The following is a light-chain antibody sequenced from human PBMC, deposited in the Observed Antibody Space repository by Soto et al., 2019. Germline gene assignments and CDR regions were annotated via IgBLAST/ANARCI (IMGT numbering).Light chain of an antibody. V-gene: IGKV3-11*01. Sequence: WTSSERTRALSRKTVATLGGRASQSVSSYLAWYQQKPGQAPRLLIYDASNRATGIPARFSGSGSGTEFTLTMSSLHPGDSAVSYCQQPSKSAPTFAPGTKVDIK. J-gene: IGKJ3*01. CDR2: DAS. CDR1: QSVSSY. CDR3: QQPSKSAPT.